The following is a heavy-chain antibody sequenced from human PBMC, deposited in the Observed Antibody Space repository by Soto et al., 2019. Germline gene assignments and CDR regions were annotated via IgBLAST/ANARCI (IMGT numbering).Heavy chain of an antibody. CDR2: IYHSGST. CDR3: ARVASLSRAFDI. V-gene: IGHV4-30-2*01. D-gene: IGHD3-16*02. J-gene: IGHJ3*02. CDR1: GGSISSGGYS. Sequence: TLSLTCAVSGGSISSGGYSWSWIRQPQGKGLEWIGYIYHSGSTYYNPSLKSRVTISVDRSKNQFSLKLSSVTAADTAVYYCARVASLSRAFDIWCQGTMVTVSS.